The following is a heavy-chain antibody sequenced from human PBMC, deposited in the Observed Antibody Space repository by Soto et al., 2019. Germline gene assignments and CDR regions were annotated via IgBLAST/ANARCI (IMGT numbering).Heavy chain of an antibody. CDR1: GGSISSYY. D-gene: IGHD5-18*01. J-gene: IGHJ4*02. V-gene: IGHV4-59*01. CDR3: ARGTVDTAMVNNGLDY. CDR2: IYYSGST. Sequence: SETLSLTCTVSGGSISSYYWSWIRQPPGKGLEWIGYIYYSGSTNYNPSLKSRVTISVDTSKNQFSLKLSSVTAADTAVYYCARGTVDTAMVNNGLDYWGQGTLVTVSS.